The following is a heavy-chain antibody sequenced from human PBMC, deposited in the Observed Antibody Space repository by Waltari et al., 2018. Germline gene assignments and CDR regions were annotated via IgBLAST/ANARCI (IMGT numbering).Heavy chain of an antibody. CDR1: GGSISSGGSY. CDR3: ARAPLQNPDY. V-gene: IGHV4-31*03. J-gene: IGHJ4*02. D-gene: IGHD4-4*01. CDR2: IYHSGST. Sequence: QVQLQESGPGLVKPSQTLSLTCTVSGGSISSGGSYWRWTRQHPGKCLEWIGYIYHSGSTYYNPSLKSRVTISVDRSKNQFSLKLSSVTAADTAVYYCARAPLQNPDYWGQGTLVTVSS.